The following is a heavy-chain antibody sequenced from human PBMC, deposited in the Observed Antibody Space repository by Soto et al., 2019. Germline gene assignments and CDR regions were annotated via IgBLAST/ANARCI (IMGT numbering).Heavy chain of an antibody. CDR1: GFSLSTNGMC. V-gene: IGHV2-70*17. Sequence: SGPTLVNPTQTLTLTCTFSGFSLSTNGMCVSWIRPPPGKALEWLARIDWDDDKFYSTSLKTRLSISKDTSKNQVVLTMTNMDPVDTATYYCARMSGGSRSYMVDYWGQGMLVTVSS. CDR3: ARMSGGSRSYMVDY. CDR2: IDWDDDK. J-gene: IGHJ4*02. D-gene: IGHD3-10*01.